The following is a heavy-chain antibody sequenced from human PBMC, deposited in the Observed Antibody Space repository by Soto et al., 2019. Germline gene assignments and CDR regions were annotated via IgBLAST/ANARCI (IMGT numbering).Heavy chain of an antibody. D-gene: IGHD6-19*01. CDR3: ARDTYSSGWYDS. CDR1: GFTVSSGY. Sequence: GSLLLACSASGFTVSSGYMAGVRQAPGKGLEWISVLFSGASSYYADSVKGRFTISRDNSKNTLSLEMSSLRVEDTAVYFCARDTYSSGWYDSWGQGTPVTVYS. V-gene: IGHV3-53*05. J-gene: IGHJ5*01. CDR2: LFSGASS.